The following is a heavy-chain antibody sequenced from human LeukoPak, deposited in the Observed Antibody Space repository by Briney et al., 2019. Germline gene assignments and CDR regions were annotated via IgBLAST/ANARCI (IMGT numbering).Heavy chain of an antibody. D-gene: IGHD3-22*01. J-gene: IGHJ4*02. CDR2: IYHSGST. CDR3: ASVDSSGYYY. CDR1: GGSIGSGNW. V-gene: IGHV4-4*02. Sequence: PSETLSLTCAVSGGSIGSGNWWSWVRQPPGKGLEWIGEIYHSGSTNYNPSLKSRVTISVDTSKNQFSLKLSSVTAADTAVCYCASVDSSGYYYWGQGTLVTVSS.